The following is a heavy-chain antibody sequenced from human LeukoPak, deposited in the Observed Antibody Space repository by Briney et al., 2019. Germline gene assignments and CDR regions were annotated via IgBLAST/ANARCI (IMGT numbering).Heavy chain of an antibody. D-gene: IGHD4-11*01. V-gene: IGHV3-74*01. Sequence: LTLACAPAALTFSSSWMRWVRHEAGKWLVWVSRIKSDGSSTSYADSVKGRFTISRDNAKNTLYLQMSSLRAEDTAVYYCGSLGYSNYWGQGTLVSVSS. CDR1: ALTFSSSW. CDR2: IKSDGSST. J-gene: IGHJ4*02. CDR3: GSLGYSNY.